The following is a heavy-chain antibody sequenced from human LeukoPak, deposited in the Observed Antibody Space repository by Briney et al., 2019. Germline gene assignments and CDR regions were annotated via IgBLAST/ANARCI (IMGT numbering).Heavy chain of an antibody. Sequence: SETLSLTCTVSGGSISSYYWSWIRQPAGKGLEWIGRIYTSGSTNYNPSLKSRVTMSVDTSKNQFSLKLSSVTAADTAAYYCARAVGSGSFQTYYYYMDVWGKGTTVTISS. D-gene: IGHD3-10*01. CDR3: ARAVGSGSFQTYYYYMDV. CDR2: IYTSGST. CDR1: GGSISSYY. V-gene: IGHV4-4*07. J-gene: IGHJ6*03.